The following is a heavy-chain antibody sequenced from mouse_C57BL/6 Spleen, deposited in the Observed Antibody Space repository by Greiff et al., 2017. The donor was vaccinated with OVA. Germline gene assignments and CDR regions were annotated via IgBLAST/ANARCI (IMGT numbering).Heavy chain of an antibody. CDR3: ARCRGYFDV. CDR2: INYDGSSP. J-gene: IGHJ1*03. Sequence: EVKVVESEGGLVQPGSSMKLSCTASGFTFSDYYMAWVRQVPEKGLEWVANINYDGSSPYYLDSLKSRFIISRDNAKNILYLQMSSLKSEDTATYYCARCRGYFDVWGTGTTGTVSS. V-gene: IGHV5-16*01. CDR1: GFTFSDYY.